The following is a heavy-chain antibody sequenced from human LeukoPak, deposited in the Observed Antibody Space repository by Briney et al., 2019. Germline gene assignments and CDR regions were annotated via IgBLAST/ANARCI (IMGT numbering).Heavy chain of an antibody. CDR3: ARDGTVTNGPFDY. Sequence: SETLSLTCTVSGGSISSYYWSWIRQPPGKGLEWIGNIYYSGSTNYNPSLKSRVTISVDTSKNQFSLKLSSVTAADTAVYCCARDGTVTNGPFDYCGQGTLVTVSS. CDR2: IYYSGST. CDR1: GGSISSYY. D-gene: IGHD4-17*01. J-gene: IGHJ4*02. V-gene: IGHV4-59*01.